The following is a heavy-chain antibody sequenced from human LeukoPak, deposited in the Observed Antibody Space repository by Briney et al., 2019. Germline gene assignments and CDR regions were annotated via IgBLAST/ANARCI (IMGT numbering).Heavy chain of an antibody. CDR2: ISYDGSNK. V-gene: IGHV3-30-3*01. CDR3: ARKVYSEYYFDY. D-gene: IGHD6-13*01. J-gene: IGHJ4*02. Sequence: QPGGSLRLSCAASGFTFSSYAMHWVRQAPGKGLEWVAVISYDGSNKYYADSVKGRFTISRDNSKNTLYLQMNSLRAEDTAVYYCARKVYSEYYFDYWGQGTLVTVSS. CDR1: GFTFSSYA.